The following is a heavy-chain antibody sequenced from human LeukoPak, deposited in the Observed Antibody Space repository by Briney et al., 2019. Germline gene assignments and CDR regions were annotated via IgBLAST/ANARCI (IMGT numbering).Heavy chain of an antibody. CDR2: ISTDGGGT. CDR1: GFTFSDYA. CDR3: ARYGSGSYYHY. J-gene: IGHJ4*02. V-gene: IGHV3-64*01. D-gene: IGHD3-10*01. Sequence: GGSLRLSCAASGFTFSDYAMHWVRQALGKGLEYVSAISTDGGGTYYVNSVKGRFTISRDNSKNTLYLQMGSLRAEDMAVYYCARYGSGSYYHYWGQGTLVTVSS.